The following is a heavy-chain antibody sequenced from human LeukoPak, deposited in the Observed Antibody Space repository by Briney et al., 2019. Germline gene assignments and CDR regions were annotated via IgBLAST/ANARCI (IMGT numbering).Heavy chain of an antibody. V-gene: IGHV1-2*02. Sequence: ASVKVSCKASGYTFTGYYMHWVRQAPGQGLEWMAWINPNSGGTNYAQKFQGRVTMTRDTSISTAYMELSRLRSDDTAVYYCAGGPLGDGGNSDYWGQGTLVTVSS. J-gene: IGHJ4*02. CDR2: INPNSGGT. CDR1: GYTFTGYY. CDR3: AGGPLGDGGNSDY. D-gene: IGHD4-23*01.